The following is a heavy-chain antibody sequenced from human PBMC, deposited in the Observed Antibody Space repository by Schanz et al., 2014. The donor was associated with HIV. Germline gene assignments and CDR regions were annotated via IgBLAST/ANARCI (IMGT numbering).Heavy chain of an antibody. D-gene: IGHD3-10*01. CDR3: AKDRNYYNSKYRGKGNYYYYYGMDV. J-gene: IGHJ6*02. V-gene: IGHV3-30*04. CDR2: ISYDGRNK. Sequence: QVHLGHSGGGVVQPGRSLRLSCAASGFTFSDYSMHWVRQAPGKGLEWVAVISYDGRNKYYADSVKGRLTISRDNSKNTLYLQMKSLRAEDTAVYYCAKDRNYYNSKYRGKGNYYYYYGMDVWGQGTTVTVSS. CDR1: GFTFSDYS.